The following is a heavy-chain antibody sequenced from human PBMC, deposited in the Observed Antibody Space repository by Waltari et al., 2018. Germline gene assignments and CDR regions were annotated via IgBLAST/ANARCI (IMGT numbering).Heavy chain of an antibody. CDR3: ARDVATGYFDL. J-gene: IGHJ2*01. CDR1: GFTFSSYS. V-gene: IGHV3-48*01. CDR2: ISSSSSTI. D-gene: IGHD5-12*01. Sequence: EVQLVESGGGLVQPGGSLSLSCAASGFTFSSYSMNWVRQAPGKGLEWVSYISSSSSTIYYADSVKGRFTISRDNAKNSLYLQMNSLRAEDTAVYYCARDVATGYFDLWGRGTLVTVSS.